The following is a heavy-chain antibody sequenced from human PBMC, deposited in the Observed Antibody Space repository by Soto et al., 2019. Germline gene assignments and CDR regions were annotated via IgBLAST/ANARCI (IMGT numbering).Heavy chain of an antibody. CDR3: ATDKTPGSAFDI. CDR1: GFTFSSYA. Sequence: QVQLVESGGGVVQPGRSLRLSCAASGFTFSSYAMHWVRQAPGKGLEWVAVISYDGSNKYYADSVKGRFTISRDNSKNTLYLQMNSLRAEDTAVYYCATDKTPGSAFDIWGQGTMVTVSS. J-gene: IGHJ3*02. V-gene: IGHV3-30-3*01. CDR2: ISYDGSNK. D-gene: IGHD2-15*01.